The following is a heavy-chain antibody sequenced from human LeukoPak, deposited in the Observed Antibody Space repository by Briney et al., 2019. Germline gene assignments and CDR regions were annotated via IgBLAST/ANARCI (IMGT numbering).Heavy chain of an antibody. D-gene: IGHD1-26*01. J-gene: IGHJ3*02. CDR2: ISAYNGHT. CDR3: ARGGRWELPRPYAFDI. CDR1: GYTFTSYG. V-gene: IGHV1-18*01. Sequence: VKVSCKASGYTFTSYGISWVRQAPGQGLEWMGWISAYNGHTNYAQKLQGRVTMTTDTSMSTAYMELRSLRSDDTAVYYCARGGRWELPRPYAFDIWGQGTMVTVSS.